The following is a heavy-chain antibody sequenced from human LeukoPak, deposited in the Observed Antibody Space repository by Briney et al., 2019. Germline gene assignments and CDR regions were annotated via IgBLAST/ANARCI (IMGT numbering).Heavy chain of an antibody. CDR3: ARVGKRFRYYYYMDV. V-gene: IGHV3-20*04. Sequence: GGSLRLSCEGSGFTFNDYGMSWVRQVPGKGLEWVSGINYNGGTTNYGDSVKGRFTISRDNAKNSLYLQMNSLRTEDTALYYCARVGKRFRYYYYMDVWGKGTTV. CDR2: INYNGGTT. D-gene: IGHD3-3*01. CDR1: GFTFNDYG. J-gene: IGHJ6*03.